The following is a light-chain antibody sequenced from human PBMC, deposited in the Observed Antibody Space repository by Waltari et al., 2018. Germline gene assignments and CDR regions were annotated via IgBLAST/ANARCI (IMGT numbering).Light chain of an antibody. J-gene: IGLJ2*01. V-gene: IGLV1-51*01. CDR3: GTWDSSLSVVV. CDR1: SSTIGNNF. Sequence: QSVLTQPPSVSAAPGQKVTISCSGSSSTIGNNFVFWYQQLPGTAPKLLIYDDNGRPAGIPGRFSGAKSGTSATLGITGLQTGDEADYYCGTWDSSLSVVVFGGGTKVTVL. CDR2: DDN.